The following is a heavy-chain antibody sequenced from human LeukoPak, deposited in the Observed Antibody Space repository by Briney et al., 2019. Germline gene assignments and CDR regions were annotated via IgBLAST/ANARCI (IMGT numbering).Heavy chain of an antibody. Sequence: QPGRSLRLSCAASGFTFSNCGMHWVRQAPGRGLEWVAVVWNDGSNQYYVDSVKGRFTISRDNSRNMLYLQMNSLRAEDTAVYYCVKEAVRAAGSYFDYWGQGTLVIVSS. D-gene: IGHD6-13*01. CDR3: VKEAVRAAGSYFDY. CDR2: VWNDGSNQ. CDR1: GFTFSNCG. J-gene: IGHJ4*02. V-gene: IGHV3-33*06.